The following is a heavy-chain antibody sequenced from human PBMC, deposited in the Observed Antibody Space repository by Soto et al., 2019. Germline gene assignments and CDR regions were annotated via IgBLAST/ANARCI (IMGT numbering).Heavy chain of an antibody. J-gene: IGHJ6*02. D-gene: IGHD3-3*01. CDR2: IGTDDDT. CDR3: ARVSETYYDFWSGYSSRYGMDV. Sequence: GWSLRLSCVRFGFTFSTYDMQWGRQNVGKGLEWVASIGTDDDTYYADSVKGRFTVSRDNSKNTLYLQMNSLRAEDTAVYYCARVSETYYDFWSGYSSRYGMDVWGQGTTVTVSS. V-gene: IGHV3-13*01. CDR1: GFTFSTYD.